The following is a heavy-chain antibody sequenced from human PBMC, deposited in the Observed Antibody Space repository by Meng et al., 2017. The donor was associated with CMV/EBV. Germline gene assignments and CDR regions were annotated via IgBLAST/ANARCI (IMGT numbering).Heavy chain of an antibody. Sequence: SETLSLTCAVSGGSISSSNWWSWVRQPPGKGLEWIGEIYHSGSTNYNPSLKSRVTISVDKSKNQFSLKLSSVTAADTAVYYCVGNWNGLGNWFDPWGQGTLVTVSS. V-gene: IGHV4-4*02. CDR1: GGSISSSNW. CDR2: IYHSGST. J-gene: IGHJ5*02. CDR3: VGNWNGLGNWFDP. D-gene: IGHD1-1*01.